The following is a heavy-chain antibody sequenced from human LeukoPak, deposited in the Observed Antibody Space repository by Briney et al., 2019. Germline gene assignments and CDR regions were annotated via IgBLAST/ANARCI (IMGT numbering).Heavy chain of an antibody. J-gene: IGHJ4*02. V-gene: IGHV1-69*13. Sequence: SVKVSCKASGGTFSSYAISWVRQAPGQGLEWMGGIIPIFGTAKHAQKFQGRVTISADESTSTAYMELSSLRSEDTVVYYCARGAGLRFLEWLFYFDYWGQGTLVTVPS. CDR2: IIPIFGTA. CDR3: ARGAGLRFLEWLFYFDY. CDR1: GGTFSSYA. D-gene: IGHD3-3*01.